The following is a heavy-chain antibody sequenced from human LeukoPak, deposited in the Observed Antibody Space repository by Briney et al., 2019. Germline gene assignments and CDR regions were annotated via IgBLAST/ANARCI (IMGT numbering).Heavy chain of an antibody. CDR3: ATPARGGSALP. CDR1: GFSFSSYW. D-gene: IGHD6-19*01. CDR2: IQHDGSEQ. Sequence: PGGSLRLSCAASGFSFSSYWMSWVRQAPGKGLEWVANIQHDGSEQYYVDSVKGRSTISRDNTKKSLFLQINSLRAEDTAVYYCATPARGGSALPWGQGTLVTVSS. J-gene: IGHJ5*02. V-gene: IGHV3-7*01.